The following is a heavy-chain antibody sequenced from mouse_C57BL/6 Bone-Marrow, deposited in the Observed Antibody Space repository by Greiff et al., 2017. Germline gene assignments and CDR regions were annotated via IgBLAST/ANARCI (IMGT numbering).Heavy chain of an antibody. Sequence: QVQLQQSGTELVKPGASVKLSCKASGYTFTSYWMHWVKQRPGQGLEWIGNINPSNGGTKYNEKFKSKATLTVDKSSSTAYMQLSSLTSEDSAVYYCAGDSKGNYWYVDVWGTGTTVTVSS. CDR1: GYTFTSYW. D-gene: IGHD2-5*01. CDR3: AGDSKGNYWYVDV. CDR2: INPSNGGT. V-gene: IGHV1-53*01. J-gene: IGHJ1*03.